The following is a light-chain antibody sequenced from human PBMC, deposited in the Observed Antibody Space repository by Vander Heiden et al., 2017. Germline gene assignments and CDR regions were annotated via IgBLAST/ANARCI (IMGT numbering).Light chain of an antibody. J-gene: IGLJ2*01. CDR3: ATWDNSLSGRGI. CDR2: RAN. Sequence: QSVLTQPPSASGTVGQRVTISCSGSISNIGANLVYWYQQFQGTAPKLLIDRANQRPSGVPDRFSGSKSGPSASLAIVGLRSEDEADYYCATWDNSLSGRGIFGGGTKLTVV. V-gene: IGLV1-47*01. CDR1: ISNIGANL.